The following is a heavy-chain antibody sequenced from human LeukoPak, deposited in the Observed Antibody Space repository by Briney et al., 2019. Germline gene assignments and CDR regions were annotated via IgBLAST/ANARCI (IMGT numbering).Heavy chain of an antibody. CDR1: GFNFSSYG. CDR3: ARGSSTYYYGDY. D-gene: IGHD3-10*01. CDR2: ISSSSSFI. J-gene: IGHJ4*02. V-gene: IGHV3-21*01. Sequence: GGSLRLSCEASGFNFSSYGMTWVRQVPGKGLEWVSSISSSSSFISYTDSVKGRLTISRDYAKNSLYLQMNSLRAEDTAVYYCARGSSTYYYGDYWGQGTLVTVSS.